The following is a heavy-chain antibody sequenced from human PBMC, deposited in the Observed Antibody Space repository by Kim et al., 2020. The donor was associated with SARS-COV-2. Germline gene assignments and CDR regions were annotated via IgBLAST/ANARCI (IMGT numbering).Heavy chain of an antibody. Sequence: GGSLRLSCAASGFTFDDYAMHWVRQAPGKGLEWVSLISGDGGSTYYADSVKGRFTISRDNSKNSLYLQMNSLRTEDTALYYCAKDSSTLGSGSYYWEYWYFDLWGRGTLVTVSS. V-gene: IGHV3-43*02. D-gene: IGHD3-10*01. J-gene: IGHJ2*01. CDR1: GFTFDDYA. CDR3: AKDSSTLGSGSYYWEYWYFDL. CDR2: ISGDGGST.